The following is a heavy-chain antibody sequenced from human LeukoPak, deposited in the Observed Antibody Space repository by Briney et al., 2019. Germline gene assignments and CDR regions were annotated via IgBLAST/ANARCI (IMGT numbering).Heavy chain of an antibody. Sequence: ASVKVSCKASGYTLTPYYIHWVRQAPGQGLEWVGWINPKTGDTNYAEKFQGRVTMTTDTSISTAYMDVSRLRSDDTAVYFCARDRKRVQQYETSGYFRRNDYWGQGTLVTVSS. CDR2: INPKTGDT. CDR3: ARDRKRVQQYETSGYFRRNDY. V-gene: IGHV1-2*02. D-gene: IGHD3-22*01. J-gene: IGHJ4*02. CDR1: GYTLTPYY.